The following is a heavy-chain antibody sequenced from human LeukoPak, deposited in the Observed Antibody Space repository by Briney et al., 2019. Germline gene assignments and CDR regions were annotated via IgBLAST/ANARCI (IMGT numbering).Heavy chain of an antibody. CDR2: ISSSGSTI. CDR3: ARDHNGPYTFDH. CDR1: GFTFSSYE. V-gene: IGHV3-48*03. D-gene: IGHD2-2*02. Sequence: GGSLRLSCAASGFTFSSYEMNWVRQAPGKGLEWVSYISSSGSTIYYADSVKGRFTISRDNAKNSLSLQMNSLKVEDTAVYYCARDHNGPYTFDHWGQGTLVTVSS. J-gene: IGHJ4*02.